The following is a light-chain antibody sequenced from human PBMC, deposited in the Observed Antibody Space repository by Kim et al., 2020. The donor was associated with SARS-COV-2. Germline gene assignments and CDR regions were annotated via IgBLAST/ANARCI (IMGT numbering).Light chain of an antibody. Sequence: PGQGARLPCRASQSIAISLGWYQHKPGQAPRLPIYDAAIRAAGIPDGFSGGGSGTDFTLTIGSLEPEDFAVYYCQQRKDWPPAVTFGGGTKVDIK. J-gene: IGKJ4*01. CDR3: QQRKDWPPAVT. V-gene: IGKV3-11*01. CDR1: QSIAIS. CDR2: DAA.